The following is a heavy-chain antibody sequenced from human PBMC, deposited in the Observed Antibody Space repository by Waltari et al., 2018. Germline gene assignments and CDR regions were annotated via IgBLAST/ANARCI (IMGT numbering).Heavy chain of an antibody. CDR3: ARDASVGDYIWGSYRPYYFDY. J-gene: IGHJ4*02. D-gene: IGHD3-16*02. Sequence: QLQLQESGPGLVTPSETLSLTCTVSGGSISSSSYSWGWHRPPPGKGQEWIGSIYYSGSTYYNPSLKSRVTISVDTSKNQFSLKLSSVTAADTAVYYCARDASVGDYIWGSYRPYYFDYWGQGTLVTVSS. CDR2: IYYSGST. CDR1: GGSISSSSYS. V-gene: IGHV4-39*07.